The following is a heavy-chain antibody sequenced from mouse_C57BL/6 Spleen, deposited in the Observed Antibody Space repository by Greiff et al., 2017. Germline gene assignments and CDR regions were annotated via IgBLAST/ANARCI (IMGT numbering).Heavy chain of an antibody. J-gene: IGHJ3*01. CDR1: GFTFTDYY. CDR3: AVSLDSAGPVWFAY. D-gene: IGHD3-2*02. V-gene: IGHV7-3*01. Sequence: EVKVVESGGGLVQPGGSLSLSCAASGFTFTDYYMSWVRQPPGKGLEWLGSIRKKANGYTTEYSASVKGGFTISRDNSQSIIYLQMNALRAEDSATYYCAVSLDSAGPVWFAYWGQGTLVTVSA. CDR2: IRKKANGYTT.